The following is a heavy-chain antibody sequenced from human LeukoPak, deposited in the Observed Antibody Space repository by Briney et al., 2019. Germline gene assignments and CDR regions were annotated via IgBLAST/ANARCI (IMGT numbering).Heavy chain of an antibody. D-gene: IGHD3-16*01. CDR1: GFTFSSYA. Sequence: GGSLRLSCAASGFTFSSYAMSWVRQAPGKGLEWVSTISGSSGSTYYADSVKGRFTISRDNSKNTLYLQMNSLRAEDTAVYYCARELSFGEFTFDYWGQGTLVTVSS. V-gene: IGHV3-23*01. CDR3: ARELSFGEFTFDY. J-gene: IGHJ4*02. CDR2: ISGSSGST.